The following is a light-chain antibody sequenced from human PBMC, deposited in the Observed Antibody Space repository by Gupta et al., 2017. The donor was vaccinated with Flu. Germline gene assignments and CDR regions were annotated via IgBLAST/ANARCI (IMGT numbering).Light chain of an antibody. V-gene: IGLV1-40*01. J-gene: IGLJ3*02. CDR2: DTN. CDR3: QSYDSTLSGWV. Sequence: QSVLTQPPSVSGAPGQRVTISCTGSSSNIGASFRVHWYLQLPGTAPNLLIYDTNHRPSGVPDRFSGSKSGTSASLAITGLQAEDEADYYCQSYDSTLSGWVFGGGTKLTVL. CDR1: SSNIGASFR.